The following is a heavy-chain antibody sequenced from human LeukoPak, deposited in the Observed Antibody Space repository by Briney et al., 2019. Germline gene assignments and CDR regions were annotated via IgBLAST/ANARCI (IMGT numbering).Heavy chain of an antibody. J-gene: IGHJ6*03. CDR1: GGSISSSSYY. V-gene: IGHV4-39*07. CDR3: ARVKLQAERASGWYTSYYYYYYMDV. CDR2: IYYSGST. Sequence: ASETLSLTCTVSGGSISSSSYYWGWIRQPLGKGLEWIGSIYYSGSTYYNPSLKSRVTISVDTSKNQFSLKLSSVTAADTAVYYCARVKLQAERASGWYTSYYYYYYMDVWGKGTTVTVSS. D-gene: IGHD6-19*01.